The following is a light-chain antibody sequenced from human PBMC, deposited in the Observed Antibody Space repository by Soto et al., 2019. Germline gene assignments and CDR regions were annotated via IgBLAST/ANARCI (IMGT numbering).Light chain of an antibody. Sequence: QSVLTQPPSVSGTPGQSVTISCSGSTSNIGSNPVNWYQQLPETAPSNLTSTNIQRPYRGPGRFSGSWSGTSASLAISGLQSEDEADYYGAACDDRLNGRSYVFGTGTKVTVL. CDR1: TSNIGSNP. CDR3: AACDDRLNGRSYV. J-gene: IGLJ1*01. V-gene: IGLV1-44*01. CDR2: TNI.